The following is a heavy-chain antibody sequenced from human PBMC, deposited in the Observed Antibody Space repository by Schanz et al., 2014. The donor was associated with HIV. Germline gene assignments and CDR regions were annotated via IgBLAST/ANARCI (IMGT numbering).Heavy chain of an antibody. J-gene: IGHJ5*02. CDR2: ISWSSGNI. V-gene: IGHV3-9*01. Sequence: EVQLVESGGGLVQPGRSLRLSCAGSGFTFGNYAMHWVRQAPGKGLEWVSGISWSSGNIGYADSVKGRFTISRDNDNDSLYLQMNSLRVEDTALYYCVKDSGTLVSGARWFDPWGQGTQVTVSS. CDR3: VKDSGTLVSGARWFDP. CDR1: GFTFGNYA. D-gene: IGHD6-19*01.